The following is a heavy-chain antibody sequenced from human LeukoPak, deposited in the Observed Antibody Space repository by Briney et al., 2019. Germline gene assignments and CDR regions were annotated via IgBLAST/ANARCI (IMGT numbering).Heavy chain of an antibody. Sequence: PGRSLRLSCAASGFTFSSYGMHWVRQAPGKGLEWVAVIWYDGSNKYYADSVKGRFTISRDNSKNTLYLQMNSLRAEDTAVYYCAKDPTGDYGDYVFDYWGQGTLVTVSS. D-gene: IGHD4-17*01. CDR2: IWYDGSNK. V-gene: IGHV3-33*06. J-gene: IGHJ4*02. CDR1: GFTFSSYG. CDR3: AKDPTGDYGDYVFDY.